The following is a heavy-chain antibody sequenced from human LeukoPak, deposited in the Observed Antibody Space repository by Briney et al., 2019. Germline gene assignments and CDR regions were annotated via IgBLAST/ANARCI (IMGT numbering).Heavy chain of an antibody. CDR2: ISAYNGNT. D-gene: IGHD2-21*02. J-gene: IGHJ4*02. CDR3: ARGSYCGGDCYSYYFDY. V-gene: IGHV1-18*01. Sequence: GASVTVSCTSSGYTFTIYGISWVRQAPGQGLEWMGWISAYNGNTNYAQKLQGRVTMTTDTSTSTAYMELRSLRSDDTAVYYCARGSYCGGDCYSYYFDYWGQGTLVTVSS. CDR1: GYTFTIYG.